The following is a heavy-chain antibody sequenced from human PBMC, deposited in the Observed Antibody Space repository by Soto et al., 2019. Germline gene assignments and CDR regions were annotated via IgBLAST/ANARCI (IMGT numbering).Heavy chain of an antibody. D-gene: IGHD3-22*01. J-gene: IGHJ4*02. Sequence: QVQLVQSGAEVKKPGSSVKVSCQASGGTSRGYAISWVRQAPGQGLEWLGGILPTSVTPNYAQKFQGRVTLTADESTNTAYMEVRSLRSGDTAVYYCARGYDVNSELDYWGQGTLVTVSS. CDR1: GGTSRGYA. CDR2: ILPTSVTP. CDR3: ARGYDVNSELDY. V-gene: IGHV1-69*01.